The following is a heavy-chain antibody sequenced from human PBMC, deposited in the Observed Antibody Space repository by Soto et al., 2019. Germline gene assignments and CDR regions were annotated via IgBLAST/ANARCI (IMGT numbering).Heavy chain of an antibody. D-gene: IGHD3-16*01. CDR2: ISSNGHST. CDR1: GFTFSGYA. V-gene: IGHV3-23*01. Sequence: GGSLRLSCVASGFTFSGYAMTWVRQAPGKGLEWVSAISSNGHSTYYADSVKGRFTISRDNSKNTLSLQMNSLRAEDTAVYYCAQEGVFYYMDVWGKGTTVTVSS. CDR3: AQEGVFYYMDV. J-gene: IGHJ6*03.